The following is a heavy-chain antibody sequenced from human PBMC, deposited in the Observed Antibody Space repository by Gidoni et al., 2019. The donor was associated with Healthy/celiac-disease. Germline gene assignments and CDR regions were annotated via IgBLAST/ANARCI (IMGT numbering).Heavy chain of an antibody. CDR3: AKDIQYSSGWYDAFDI. D-gene: IGHD6-19*01. CDR1: GFTFDDYA. Sequence: EVQLVESGGGLVQPGGSLRLSCAASGFTFDDYAMHWVRQAPGKGLEWVSGISWNSGSIGYADSVKGRFTISRDNAKNSLYLQMNSLRAEDTALYYCAKDIQYSSGWYDAFDIWGQGTMVTVSS. J-gene: IGHJ3*02. CDR2: ISWNSGSI. V-gene: IGHV3-9*01.